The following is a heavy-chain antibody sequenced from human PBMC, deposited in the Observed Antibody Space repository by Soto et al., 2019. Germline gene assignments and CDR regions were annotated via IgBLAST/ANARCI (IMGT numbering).Heavy chain of an antibody. Sequence: PSETLSLTCTVSGGSISSYYWSWVRQPPGRGLEWIGFIYNSGSTNYNPSLKSRVTISIDTSQNHFSLKLSSVTAADTAVYYCARDSNMPVAWNGFDYWGPGTLVTVSS. CDR2: IYNSGST. V-gene: IGHV4-59*01. CDR1: GGSISSYY. D-gene: IGHD1-1*01. CDR3: ARDSNMPVAWNGFDY. J-gene: IGHJ4*02.